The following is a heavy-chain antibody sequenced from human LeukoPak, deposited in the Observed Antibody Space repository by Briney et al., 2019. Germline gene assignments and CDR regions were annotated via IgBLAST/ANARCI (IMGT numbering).Heavy chain of an antibody. V-gene: IGHV3-49*03. Sequence: GGSLRLSCTASGFTFGDYVMSWFRQAPGKGLEWLGFIRSKGYGGTPEYAASVKGRFTISRDDSKSIAYPQMNSLKTEDTAVYYCTKVGGSYYKFFDYWGQGTLVTVSS. D-gene: IGHD3-10*01. J-gene: IGHJ4*02. CDR1: GFTFGDYV. CDR2: IRSKGYGGTP. CDR3: TKVGGSYYKFFDY.